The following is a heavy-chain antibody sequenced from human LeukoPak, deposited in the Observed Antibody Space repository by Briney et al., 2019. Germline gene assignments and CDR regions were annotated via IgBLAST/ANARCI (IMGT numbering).Heavy chain of an antibody. Sequence: GGSLRLSCAASGFTFSSYAMHWARQAPGKGLEWVAVISYDGSNKYYADSVKGRFTISRDNSKNTLYLQMNSLRAEDTAVYYCAREPYYYGSGSYCFDYWGQGTLVTVSS. J-gene: IGHJ4*02. D-gene: IGHD3-10*01. CDR1: GFTFSSYA. CDR3: AREPYYYGSGSYCFDY. CDR2: ISYDGSNK. V-gene: IGHV3-30*04.